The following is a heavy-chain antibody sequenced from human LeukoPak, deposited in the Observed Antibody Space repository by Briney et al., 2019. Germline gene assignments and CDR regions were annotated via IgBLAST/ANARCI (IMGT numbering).Heavy chain of an antibody. CDR1: GFTFSSYA. CDR3: GRDQGGSIGWYGDY. J-gene: IGHJ4*02. V-gene: IGHV3-30*04. CDR2: ISNDGTNE. D-gene: IGHD6-19*01. Sequence: GGSLRLSCAASGFTFSSYAMDWVRQAPGKGLEWVAFISNDGTNEYYADSVKGRFTISRDNSKNTLYLQMNSLRAEDTAVYYCGRDQGGSIGWYGDYWGQGTLVTVSS.